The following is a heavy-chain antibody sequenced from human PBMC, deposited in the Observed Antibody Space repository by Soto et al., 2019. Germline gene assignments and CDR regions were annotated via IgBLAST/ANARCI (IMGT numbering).Heavy chain of an antibody. CDR1: GFTFSSYS. J-gene: IGHJ5*02. D-gene: IGHD3-22*01. Sequence: GSLRLSCAASGFTFSSYSMNWVRQAPGKGLEWVSSISSSSSYIYYADSVKGRFTISRDNAKNSLYLQMNSLRAEDTAVYYCARDPNYYDSSGYYSSWFDPWGQGTLVTVSS. CDR3: ARDPNYYDSSGYYSSWFDP. V-gene: IGHV3-21*01. CDR2: ISSSSSYI.